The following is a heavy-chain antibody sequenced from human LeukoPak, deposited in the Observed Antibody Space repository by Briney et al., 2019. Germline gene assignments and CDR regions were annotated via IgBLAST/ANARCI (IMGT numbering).Heavy chain of an antibody. Sequence: ASVKVSCKASGYTFTGYYMHWVRQAPGQGLEWMGWINPNSGGTNHAQEFQGRVTMTRDKSISTAYMELSRLRSDDTAVYYCARDQREDYYDSSGYYNWFDPWGQGTLVTVSS. J-gene: IGHJ5*02. CDR3: ARDQREDYYDSSGYYNWFDP. D-gene: IGHD3-22*01. CDR2: INPNSGGT. CDR1: GYTFTGYY. V-gene: IGHV1-2*02.